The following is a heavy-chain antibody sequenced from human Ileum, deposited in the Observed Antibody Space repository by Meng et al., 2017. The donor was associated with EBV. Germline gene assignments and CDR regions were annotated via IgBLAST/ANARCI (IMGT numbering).Heavy chain of an antibody. CDR1: GDAITTHNW. CDR3: LRGSGGSV. V-gene: IGHV4-4*02. Sequence: QVHVVRSGPGLGMQSETLSLTCDVSGDAITTHNWWAWVLQPPGKGLEWIGEIPHRGSRAYNPSLKSRVSMSIDKSKNQFSLKLTSVTAADTAVYHCLRGSGGSVWGQGTLVTVSS. D-gene: IGHD3-10*01. CDR2: IPHRGSR. J-gene: IGHJ1*01.